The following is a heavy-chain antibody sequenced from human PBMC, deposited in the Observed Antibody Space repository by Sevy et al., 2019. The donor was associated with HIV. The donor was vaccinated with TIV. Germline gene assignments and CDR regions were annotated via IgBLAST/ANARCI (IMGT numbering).Heavy chain of an antibody. V-gene: IGHV4-59*01. Sequence: SETLSLTCTVSGGSTSTYFWTWIRQPPGKGLEWIGYMFYSGSTNYNPSLKSRVTISVDMSKNQLSLNLSSVTAADTAVYYCARDLPHEIVGASSYAFDIWGQGTMVTVSS. CDR1: GGSTSTYF. CDR2: MFYSGST. J-gene: IGHJ3*02. D-gene: IGHD1-26*01. CDR3: ARDLPHEIVGASSYAFDI.